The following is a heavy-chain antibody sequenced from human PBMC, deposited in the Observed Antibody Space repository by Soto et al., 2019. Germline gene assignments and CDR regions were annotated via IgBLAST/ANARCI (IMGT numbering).Heavy chain of an antibody. V-gene: IGHV3-53*02. Sequence: EVQLVETGGGLIQPGGSLKLSWAAPGFTVSGNSISWVRQAPGKGLEWVSVIYNGGGTYYADSVKGRFTISRDNSKNTLYLQMNSLRAEDTAVYYCASTRGSSYDYWGQGTLVTVSS. CDR1: GFTVSGNS. J-gene: IGHJ4*02. CDR2: IYNGGGT. D-gene: IGHD6-6*01. CDR3: ASTRGSSYDY.